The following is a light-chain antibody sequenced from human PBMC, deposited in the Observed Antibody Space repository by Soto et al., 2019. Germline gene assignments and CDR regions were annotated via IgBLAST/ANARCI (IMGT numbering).Light chain of an antibody. CDR3: QQYNSWHPIT. CDR2: DTS. Sequence: EILMTQSPATLSVSPGERATLSCWASQSVRFKLAWYQHKPGQAPRLLIYDTSTRATGIPARFSGSGSGTEFTLTISSLKSEDFAVYFCQQYNSWHPITFGQGTRLEIK. V-gene: IGKV3-15*01. J-gene: IGKJ5*01. CDR1: QSVRFK.